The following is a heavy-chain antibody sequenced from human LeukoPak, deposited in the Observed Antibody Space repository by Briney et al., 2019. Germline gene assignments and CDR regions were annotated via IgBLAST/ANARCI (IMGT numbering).Heavy chain of an antibody. CDR2: IIPTFGTA. CDR1: GGTFSSYA. Sequence: SVKVSCKASGGTFSSYAISWVRQAPGQGLEWMGGIIPTFGTANYAQKFQGRVTITTDESTSTAYMELSSLRSEDTAVYYCARVSHCSSTSCYGYYFDYWGQGTLVTVSS. J-gene: IGHJ4*02. D-gene: IGHD2-2*01. V-gene: IGHV1-69*05. CDR3: ARVSHCSSTSCYGYYFDY.